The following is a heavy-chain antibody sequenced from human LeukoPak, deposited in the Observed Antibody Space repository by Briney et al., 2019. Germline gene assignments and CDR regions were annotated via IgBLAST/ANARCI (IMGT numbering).Heavy chain of an antibody. V-gene: IGHV1-2*02. Sequence: SVKVSCKASGYTFSGYYMHWVRQAPGQGLEWMGWINPNSGGTNYAQKFQGRVTMTRDTSISTAYMELSRLRSDDTAVYYCARSSGSYTRSFGYWGQGTLVTVSS. CDR2: INPNSGGT. CDR1: GYTFSGYY. J-gene: IGHJ4*02. D-gene: IGHD1-26*01. CDR3: ARSSGSYTRSFGY.